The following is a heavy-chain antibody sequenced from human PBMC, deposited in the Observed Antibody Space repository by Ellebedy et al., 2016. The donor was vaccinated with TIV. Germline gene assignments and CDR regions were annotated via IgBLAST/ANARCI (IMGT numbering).Heavy chain of an antibody. D-gene: IGHD7-27*01. J-gene: IGHJ2*01. CDR1: GSTFTNHA. CDR2: ISGSGGTT. Sequence: GESLKISCAASGSTFTNHAVSWVRQAPGKGPEWVSVISGSGGTTYYADSAKGRFTISRDNSKNTLFLQMNSLRAEDTALYYCARDFTGAGRFFDLWGRGTLVTVSS. V-gene: IGHV3-23*01. CDR3: ARDFTGAGRFFDL.